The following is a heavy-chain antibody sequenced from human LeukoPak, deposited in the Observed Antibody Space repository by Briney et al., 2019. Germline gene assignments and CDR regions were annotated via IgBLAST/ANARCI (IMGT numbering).Heavy chain of an antibody. CDR2: IWYDGGNK. Sequence: TGGSLRLSCAASGFSFSSYGMHWVRQAPGKGLEWVAVIWYDGGNKYYADSVMGRFTISRDNSKNTLYLQMNSLRAEDTAVYYCARVLRYFDWLSPGANWGQGNLVTVSS. J-gene: IGHJ4*02. V-gene: IGHV3-33*01. D-gene: IGHD3-9*01. CDR1: GFSFSSYG. CDR3: ARVLRYFDWLSPGAN.